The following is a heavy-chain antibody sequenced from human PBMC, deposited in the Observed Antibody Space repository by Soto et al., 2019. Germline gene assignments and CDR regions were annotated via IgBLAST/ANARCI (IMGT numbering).Heavy chain of an antibody. CDR1: GGSISSYY. CDR3: ARLSVAAATYYFDY. J-gene: IGHJ4*02. CDR2: IYYSGST. D-gene: IGHD6-13*01. Sequence: SETLSLTCTVSGGSISSYYWSWIRQPPGKGLEWIGYIYYSGSTNYNPSLKSRVTISVDTSKNQFSLKLSSVTAADTAVYYCARLSVAAATYYFDYWGQGTLVTVSS. V-gene: IGHV4-59*08.